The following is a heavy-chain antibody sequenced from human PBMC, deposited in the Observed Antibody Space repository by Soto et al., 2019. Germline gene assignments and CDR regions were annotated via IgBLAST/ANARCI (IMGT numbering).Heavy chain of an antibody. V-gene: IGHV4-30-4*01. J-gene: IGHJ4*02. CDR2: IYYSGST. CDR1: GGSISSGDYY. D-gene: IGHD3-16*02. Sequence: QVQLQESGPGLVKPSQTLSLTCTVSGGSISSGDYYWSWIRQPPGKGLEWIGYIYYSGSTYYNPSLKSRVTISVDTSKNQFSLKLSSVTAADTAVYYCARVMITFGGVIVYYFDYWGQGTLVTVSS. CDR3: ARVMITFGGVIVYYFDY.